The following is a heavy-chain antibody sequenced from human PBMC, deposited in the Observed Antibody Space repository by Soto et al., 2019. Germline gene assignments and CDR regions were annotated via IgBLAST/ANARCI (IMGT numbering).Heavy chain of an antibody. J-gene: IGHJ4*02. CDR2: TNHSGST. V-gene: IGHV4-34*01. CDR1: GGSFSGYY. D-gene: IGHD6-13*01. CDR3: ARGPRSSWQNY. Sequence: PSETLSLTCAVYGGSFSGYYWSWIRQPPGKGLEWIGETNHSGSTNYNPSLKSRVTISVDTSKNQFSLKLSSVTAADTAVYYCARGPRSSWQNYWGQGTLVTVSS.